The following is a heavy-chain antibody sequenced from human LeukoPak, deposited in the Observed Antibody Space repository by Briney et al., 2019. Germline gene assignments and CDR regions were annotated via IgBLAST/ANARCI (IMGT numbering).Heavy chain of an antibody. CDR3: VKASVAMDV. D-gene: IGHD6-19*01. CDR1: GFTFSSHA. Sequence: GRSLRLSCAASGFTFSSHAMHGVRQAPGKGLEWVAVISYDGSKKYYADSVKGRFTMSRDNSKNTLYLQMNSLRAEDTAVYYCVKASVAMDVWGQGTTVTVSS. V-gene: IGHV3-30*03. J-gene: IGHJ6*02. CDR2: ISYDGSKK.